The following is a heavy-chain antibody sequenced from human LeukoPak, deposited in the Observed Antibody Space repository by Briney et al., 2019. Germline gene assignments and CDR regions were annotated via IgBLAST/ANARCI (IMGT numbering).Heavy chain of an antibody. CDR1: GFTVSSNY. CDR3: ARAIPGNYGGNDF. D-gene: IGHD4-23*01. Sequence: GGSLRLSCAASGFTVSSNYMSWVRQAPGKGLEWVSVIYSGGSTYYADSVKGRFTISRDNSKNTLYLQMNSLRAEDTAVYYCARAIPGNYGGNDFWGQGTLVTVSS. J-gene: IGHJ4*02. V-gene: IGHV3-66*01. CDR2: IYSGGST.